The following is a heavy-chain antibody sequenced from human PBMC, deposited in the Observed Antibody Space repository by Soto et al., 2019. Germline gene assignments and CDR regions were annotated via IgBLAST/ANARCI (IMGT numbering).Heavy chain of an antibody. Sequence: YLRLSCATSVFTFSTYAMNWIRQAPGKGLEYVSAISSNGRSTYYANSVKDRFTISRDNSKNTLYLQMDSLRAEDMALYYCARDRCTNGVCYAPSDYWGQGTLFTVSS. V-gene: IGHV3-64*01. CDR3: ARDRCTNGVCYAPSDY. J-gene: IGHJ4*02. CDR1: VFTFSTYA. CDR2: ISSNGRST. D-gene: IGHD2-8*01.